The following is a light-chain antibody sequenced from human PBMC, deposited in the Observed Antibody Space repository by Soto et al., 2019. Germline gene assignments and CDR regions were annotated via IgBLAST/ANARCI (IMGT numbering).Light chain of an antibody. CDR3: QQNYSIPYT. Sequence: DIVLTQSPESLAVSLGERAAINCKSSQSVLYDSNNKNYIAWYQQRPGQPPQLLLYWASTRHSGVPGRFSGSGTGTDFTLTIDSLQSEDVALYFCQQNYSIPYTFGQGTRLDI. V-gene: IGKV4-1*01. CDR1: QSVLYDSNNKNY. CDR2: WAS. J-gene: IGKJ2*01.